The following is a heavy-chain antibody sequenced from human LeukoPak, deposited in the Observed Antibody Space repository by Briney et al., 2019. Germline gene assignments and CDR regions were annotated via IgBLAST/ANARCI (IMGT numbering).Heavy chain of an antibody. CDR3: AKGASVWYMSECDH. J-gene: IGHJ4*02. D-gene: IGHD6-19*01. CDR2: ISSSGGST. CDR1: GFTFSSYA. Sequence: GGSLRLSCAASGFTFSSYAMTWVRQAPGKGLEWVSGISSSGGSTYYADSVKGRFTISRDNSKNTFYLQMNSLRVEDTAIYYCAKGASVWYMSECDHWGQGTLVTVSP. V-gene: IGHV3-23*01.